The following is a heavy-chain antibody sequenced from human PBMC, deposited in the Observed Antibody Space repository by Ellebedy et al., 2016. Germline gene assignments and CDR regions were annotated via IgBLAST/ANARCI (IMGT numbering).Heavy chain of an antibody. D-gene: IGHD3-9*01. Sequence: GGSLRLSXKGSGYTFTSYWIGWVRQMPGKGLEWMGIIYPGDSDTRYSPSFQGQVTISADKSITTTYLQWGSLKASDTAMYYCARPAYFHDAFDIWGQGTMVTVSS. CDR3: ARPAYFHDAFDI. CDR1: GYTFTSYW. J-gene: IGHJ3*02. CDR2: IYPGDSDT. V-gene: IGHV5-51*01.